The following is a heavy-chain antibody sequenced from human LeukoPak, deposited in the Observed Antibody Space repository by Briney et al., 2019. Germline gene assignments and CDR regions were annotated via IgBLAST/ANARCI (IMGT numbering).Heavy chain of an antibody. CDR3: VGFYETY. CDR2: INSDGSWT. J-gene: IGHJ4*02. Sequence: PGGSRRLSCAASGNYWMHWVRQVPGKGLVWVSHINSDGSWTSYADSVKGRFTISKDNAKNTVYLQMNSLRAEDTAVYYCVGFYETYWGRGTLVTVSS. V-gene: IGHV3-74*01. D-gene: IGHD2/OR15-2a*01. CDR1: GNYW.